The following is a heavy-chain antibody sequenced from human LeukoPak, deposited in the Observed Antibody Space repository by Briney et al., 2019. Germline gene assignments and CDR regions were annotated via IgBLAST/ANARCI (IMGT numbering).Heavy chain of an antibody. J-gene: IGHJ4*01. V-gene: IGHV3-74*01. CDR2: INGDGSTT. CDR3: ARYSSSSGGASYYLDY. CDR1: GFTFSSYW. Sequence: PGGTLRLSCAASGFTFSSYWMHWVRQAPGKGLVLVSRINGDGSTTSYADSVKGRFTISRDNANNTLYLQMYSLRAEDTAVYYCARYSSSSGGASYYLDYWGHGTLVTVSS. D-gene: IGHD6-6*01.